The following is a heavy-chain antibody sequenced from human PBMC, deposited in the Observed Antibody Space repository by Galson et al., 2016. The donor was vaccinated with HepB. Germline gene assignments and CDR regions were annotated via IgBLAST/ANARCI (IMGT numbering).Heavy chain of an antibody. CDR1: GGSFSGYY. CDR2: INYSGST. D-gene: IGHD3-10*01. J-gene: IGHJ4*02. Sequence: ETLSLTCAVYGGSFSGYYWNWIRRPPGKGLEWIGEINYSGSTNYNPSLKSRVTISVDTSKNQFSLRLSSVTAADTAVYYCARGEYYYGSGSYLGQIDSWGQGTLVTVSS. CDR3: ARGEYYYGSGSYLGQIDS. V-gene: IGHV4-34*01.